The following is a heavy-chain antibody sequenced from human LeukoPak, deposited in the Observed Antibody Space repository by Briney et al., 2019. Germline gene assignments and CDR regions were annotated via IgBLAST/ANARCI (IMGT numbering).Heavy chain of an antibody. CDR1: GYTFTGYY. CDR2: INPNSGGT. V-gene: IGHV1-2*06. Sequence: GASVKVSGKASGYTFTGYYMHWVRQAPGQGLEWMGRINPNSGGTNYAQKFQGRVTMTRDTSISTAYMELSRLRSDDTAVYYCASEDFWGGYFADWGQGTLVTVSS. CDR3: ASEDFWGGYFAD. D-gene: IGHD3-3*01. J-gene: IGHJ4*02.